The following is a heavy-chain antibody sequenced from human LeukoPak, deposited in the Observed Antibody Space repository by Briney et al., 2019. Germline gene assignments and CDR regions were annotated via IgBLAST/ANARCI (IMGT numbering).Heavy chain of an antibody. Sequence: GGSLRLSCAASGFTFSSYAMSWVRQAPGKGLEWVSAISGSGGSTYYADSVKGRFTISRDNSKNTLYLQMNSLRAEDTAVYYCAKAWDYGLNYYYYGMDVWGQGTTVTISS. CDR3: AKAWDYGLNYYYYGMDV. V-gene: IGHV3-23*01. CDR1: GFTFSSYA. J-gene: IGHJ6*02. D-gene: IGHD4-17*01. CDR2: ISGSGGST.